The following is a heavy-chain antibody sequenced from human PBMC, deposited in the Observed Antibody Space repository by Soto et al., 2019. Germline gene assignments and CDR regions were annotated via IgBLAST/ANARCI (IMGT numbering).Heavy chain of an antibody. Sequence: QVQLVQSGAEVKKPGASVKVSCKASGYNFMRYGFTWVRQAPGQGLEWMGWINVDNGETKYPQKIQGRVTMTTDTSTSTVKMELRSLTSDDTAVYYCARWISGGYSDWFDPWGHGTLVTVSS. D-gene: IGHD1-26*01. CDR1: GYNFMRYG. CDR3: ARWISGGYSDWFDP. J-gene: IGHJ5*02. V-gene: IGHV1-18*04. CDR2: INVDNGET.